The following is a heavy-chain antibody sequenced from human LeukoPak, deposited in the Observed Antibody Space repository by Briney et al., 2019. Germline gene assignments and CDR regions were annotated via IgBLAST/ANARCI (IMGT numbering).Heavy chain of an antibody. J-gene: IGHJ4*02. D-gene: IGHD6-19*01. CDR3: AKDAHNSGWSTENLDY. CDR1: GFPFRSYW. CDR2: INTDGTNT. Sequence: GGSLRLSCAASGFPFRSYWMHWVRQAPGKGLVWVSRINTDGTNTGYADSVKGRFTISRDNAKNTLYLQMNSLRAEDAAVYYCAKDAHNSGWSTENLDYWGQGTLVTVSS. V-gene: IGHV3-74*01.